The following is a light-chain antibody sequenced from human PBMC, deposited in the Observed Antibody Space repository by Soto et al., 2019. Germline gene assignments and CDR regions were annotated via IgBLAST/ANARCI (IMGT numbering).Light chain of an antibody. J-gene: IGKJ2*01. CDR2: KAS. CDR1: QSVSSL. V-gene: IGKV1-5*03. CDR3: QQYNSYSS. Sequence: DIQMTQSPSTLSASVGDRVSITCRASQSVSSLLAWYQQKPGKAPKLLISKASGLESGVPSRFSGSGSGTEFTLTISSLQPDDSATYYCQQYNSYSSFGQWIKLEIK.